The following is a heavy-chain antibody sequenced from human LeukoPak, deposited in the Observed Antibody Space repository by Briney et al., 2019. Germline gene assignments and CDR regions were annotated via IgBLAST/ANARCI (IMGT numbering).Heavy chain of an antibody. J-gene: IGHJ4*02. CDR3: ARERYYDSSGLLGY. CDR1: GFTFRDYY. CDR2: ISSSGSTI. D-gene: IGHD3-22*01. V-gene: IGHV3-11*01. Sequence: GGSLRLSCAASGFTFRDYYMSWIRQAPGKGLEWVLYISSSGSTIYYADSVKGRFTISRDNAKNSLYLQMNSLRAEDTAVYYCARERYYDSSGLLGYWGQGTLVTVSS.